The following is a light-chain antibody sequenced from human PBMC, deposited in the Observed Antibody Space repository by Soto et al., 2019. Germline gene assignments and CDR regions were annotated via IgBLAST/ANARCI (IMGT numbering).Light chain of an antibody. J-gene: IGLJ1*01. CDR3: SSYSGSSTLYV. V-gene: IGLV2-14*03. CDR2: DVT. CDR1: SNDVGGYNY. Sequence: QSVLTQPASVSESAGQSITISCTGTSNDVGGYNYVSWYQQHPGKAPKLIIYDVTIRPSGVSNRFSGSKSGNTASLAISGLRAEDEADYHCSSYSGSSTLYVFGTGTKLTVL.